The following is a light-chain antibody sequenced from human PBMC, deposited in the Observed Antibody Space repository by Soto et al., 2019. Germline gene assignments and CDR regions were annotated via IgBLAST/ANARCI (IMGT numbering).Light chain of an antibody. Sequence: AIQLTQSPSSLSASVGDRVTITCRASQGISSALAWYQQKPGKAPKLLIYDASSLESGVPSRFSGSGSGTDFTLTISSLQPEEFATYYCQQFNSYPLTFGRGTKVEIK. CDR2: DAS. CDR3: QQFNSYPLT. CDR1: QGISSA. V-gene: IGKV1-13*02. J-gene: IGKJ4*01.